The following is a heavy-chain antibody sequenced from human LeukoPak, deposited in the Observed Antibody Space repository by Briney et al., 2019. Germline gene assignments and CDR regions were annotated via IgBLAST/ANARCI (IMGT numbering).Heavy chain of an antibody. CDR2: INPNSGGT. J-gene: IGHJ4*02. Sequence: ASVKVSCKASGFTFTGYYIYWVRQAPGQGLEWMGWINPNSGGTNYALKFQGRVTMTRDTSISTAYMELNRLRSDDTAVYYCARGPRYGSGNYYNNYWGQGTLVTVSS. V-gene: IGHV1-2*02. CDR3: ARGPRYGSGNYYNNY. CDR1: GFTFTGYY. D-gene: IGHD3-10*01.